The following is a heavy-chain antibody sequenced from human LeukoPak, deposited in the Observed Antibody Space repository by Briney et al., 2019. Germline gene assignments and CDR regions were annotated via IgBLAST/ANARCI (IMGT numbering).Heavy chain of an antibody. CDR3: ARGTNWFDP. J-gene: IGHJ5*02. CDR1: GGSISSYY. D-gene: IGHD1-7*01. V-gene: IGHV4-59*01. CDR2: IYYSGST. Sequence: SETLSLTCTVSGGSISSYYWSWIRQPPGKGLEWIGYIYYSGSTNYNPSLKSRVTISVDTSKNQFSLKLSSVTAADTAVYYCARGTNWFDPWGQGTLVTVSS.